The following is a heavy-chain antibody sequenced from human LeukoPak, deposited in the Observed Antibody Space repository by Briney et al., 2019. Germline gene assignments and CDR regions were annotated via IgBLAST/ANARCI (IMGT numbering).Heavy chain of an antibody. CDR2: IYYSGTA. CDR1: GGSISIGGYY. Sequence: SQTLSLTCTVSGGSISIGGYYWSWVRQHPEKGLEWIGYIYYSGTAYYNPSLKSRVTMSVDTSKNQFSLKLDSVTAADTAVYYCARFSNDHGVKFDYWGQGTLVTVSS. V-gene: IGHV4-31*03. D-gene: IGHD4-17*01. J-gene: IGHJ4*02. CDR3: ARFSNDHGVKFDY.